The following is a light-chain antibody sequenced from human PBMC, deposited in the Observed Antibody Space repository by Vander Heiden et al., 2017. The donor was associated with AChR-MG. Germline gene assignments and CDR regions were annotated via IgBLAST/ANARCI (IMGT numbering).Light chain of an antibody. J-gene: IGLJ2*01. V-gene: IGLV3-19*01. CDR2: GNK. CDR1: SLRSYY. CDR3: NSRDNTGNHVV. Sequence: SSELTQDPAVSVALGQTVKITCQGDSLRSYYTSWYQQKPGQAPGLVMYGNKNRPSGIPGRFSGSSSGNTASLTITGAQAEDEADYYCNSRDNTGNHVVFGGGTKVTVL.